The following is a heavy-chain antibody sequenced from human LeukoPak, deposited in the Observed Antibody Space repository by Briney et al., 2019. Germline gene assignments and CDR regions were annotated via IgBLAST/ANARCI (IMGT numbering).Heavy chain of an antibody. CDR1: GFTFSSYS. D-gene: IGHD5-18*01. J-gene: IGHJ6*03. Sequence: GGSLRLSCAASGFTFSSYSMNWVRQAPGKGLEWVSSISSSSSYIYYADSVKGRFTISRDNSKNTLYLQMNSLRAEDTAVYYCARGEYSYGYYMDVWGKGTTVTVSS. CDR2: ISSSSSYI. V-gene: IGHV3-21*01. CDR3: ARGEYSYGYYMDV.